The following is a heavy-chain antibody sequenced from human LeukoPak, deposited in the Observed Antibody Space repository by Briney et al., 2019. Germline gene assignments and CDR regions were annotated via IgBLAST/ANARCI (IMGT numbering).Heavy chain of an antibody. CDR2: ISYDGSNK. V-gene: IGHV3-30*18. D-gene: IGHD5-18*01. J-gene: IGHJ2*01. CDR1: GFTFSSYG. CDR3: AKDLAGGYSYGYAPGYFDL. Sequence: PGGSLRLSCAASGFTFSSYGMHWVRQAPGKGLEWVAVISYDGSNKCYADSVKGRFTISRDNSKNTLYLQMNSLRAEDTAVYYCAKDLAGGYSYGYAPGYFDLWGRGTLVTVSS.